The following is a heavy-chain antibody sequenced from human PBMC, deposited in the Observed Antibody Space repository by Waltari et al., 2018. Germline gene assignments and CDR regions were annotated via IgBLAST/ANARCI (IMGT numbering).Heavy chain of an antibody. D-gene: IGHD5-18*01. V-gene: IGHV3-49*03. CDR3: TRDRGGYSYGYSDI. J-gene: IGHJ3*02. CDR1: GFTFGDYA. Sequence: EVQLVESGGGLVQPGRSLRLSCTASGFTFGDYAMSWFRRAPGKGLEWVGFIRSKAYGGTTEYAASVKGRFTISRDDSKSIAYLQMNSLKTEDTAVYYCTRDRGGYSYGYSDIWGQGTMVTVSS. CDR2: IRSKAYGGTT.